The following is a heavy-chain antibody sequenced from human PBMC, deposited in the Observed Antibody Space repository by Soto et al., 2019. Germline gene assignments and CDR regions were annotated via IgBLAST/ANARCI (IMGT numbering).Heavy chain of an antibody. Sequence: ASVKVSCKASGYTFTSYGISWVRQAPGQGLEWMGWISAYNGNTNYAQKLQGRVTMTTDTSTSTAYMELRSLRAEDTAVYYCAREWDEVDYDILTGHLYYFDYWGQGTLVTVSS. D-gene: IGHD3-9*01. V-gene: IGHV1-18*01. CDR2: ISAYNGNT. CDR3: AREWDEVDYDILTGHLYYFDY. CDR1: GYTFTSYG. J-gene: IGHJ4*02.